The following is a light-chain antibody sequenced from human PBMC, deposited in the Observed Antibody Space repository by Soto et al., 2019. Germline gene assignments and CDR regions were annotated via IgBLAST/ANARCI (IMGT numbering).Light chain of an antibody. V-gene: IGLV2-11*01. Sequence: QSVLTQPRSVSGSPGQSVTISCTGTSSDVGGYNYVSWYQHHPGKAPKLMIFDVSKRPSGVPDRFSGSKSGNTASLTISGLQDDDEADYFCCSYAGSYVFGTGTKLTVL. CDR1: SSDVGGYNY. CDR3: CSYAGSYV. J-gene: IGLJ1*01. CDR2: DVS.